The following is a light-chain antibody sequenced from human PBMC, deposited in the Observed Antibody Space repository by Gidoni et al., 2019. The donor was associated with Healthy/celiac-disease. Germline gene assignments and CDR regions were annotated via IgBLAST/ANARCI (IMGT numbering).Light chain of an antibody. J-gene: IGLJ3*02. Sequence: SYELTQPPTVSVSPGQTASITCSGDKLGDKYACWSQQKPGQSPVLVIYQDSKRPSGIPERFSGSHSGNTATLTISGTQAMDEADYYCQAWDSSTAWVFGGGTKLTVL. V-gene: IGLV3-1*01. CDR3: QAWDSSTAWV. CDR1: KLGDKY. CDR2: QDS.